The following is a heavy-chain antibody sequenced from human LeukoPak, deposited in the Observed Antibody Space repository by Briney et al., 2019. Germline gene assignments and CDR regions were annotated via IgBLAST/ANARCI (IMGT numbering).Heavy chain of an antibody. CDR2: ISYDGSNK. Sequence: GRSLRLSCAASGFTFSSYAMHWVRQAPGKGLEWVAVISYDGSNKYYADSVKGRFTISRDNSKNTLYLQMNSLRAEDTAVYYCARNQRGVAAAIDYWGQGTLVTVSP. CDR3: ARNQRGVAAAIDY. J-gene: IGHJ4*02. V-gene: IGHV3-30*04. CDR1: GFTFSSYA. D-gene: IGHD6-13*01.